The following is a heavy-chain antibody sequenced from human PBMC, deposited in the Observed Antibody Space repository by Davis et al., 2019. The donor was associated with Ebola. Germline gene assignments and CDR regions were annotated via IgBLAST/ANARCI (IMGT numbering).Heavy chain of an antibody. V-gene: IGHV4-34*01. J-gene: IGHJ4*02. CDR3: ARGGLNWNYPNY. CDR1: GGSFSGYY. D-gene: IGHD1-7*01. CDR2: INHSGST. Sequence: SETLSLTCAVYGGSFSGYYWSWIRQPPGKGLEWIGEINHSGSTNYNPSLKSRVTISVDTSKNQFSLKPSSVTAADTAVYYCARGGLNWNYPNYWGQGTLVTVSS.